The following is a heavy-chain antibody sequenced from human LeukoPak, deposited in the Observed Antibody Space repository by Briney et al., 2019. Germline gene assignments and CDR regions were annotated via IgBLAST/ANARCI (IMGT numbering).Heavy chain of an antibody. CDR3: ARGPTIPYAFDI. CDR2: ISSSGSTI. V-gene: IGHV3-48*04. J-gene: IGHJ3*02. Sequence: PGGSLRLSCAASGFTFSSYGMHWVRQAPGKGLEWVSYISSSGSTIYYADSVKGRFTISRDNAKNSLYLQMNSLRAVDTAVYYCARGPTIPYAFDIWGQGTMVTVSS. D-gene: IGHD2-21*01. CDR1: GFTFSSYG.